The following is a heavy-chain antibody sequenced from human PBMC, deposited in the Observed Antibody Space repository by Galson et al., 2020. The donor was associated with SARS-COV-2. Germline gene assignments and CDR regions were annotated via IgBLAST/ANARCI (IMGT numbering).Heavy chain of an antibody. J-gene: IGHJ4*02. CDR1: GFTFSSYA. D-gene: IGHD2-2*01. CDR2: ISYDGSNK. Sequence: QLGESLKISCAASGFTFSSYAMHWVRQAPGKGLEWVAVISYDGSNKYYADSVMGRFTISRDNSKNTLYLQMNSLRAEDTAVYYCARASWDIVVVPAAVFDYWGQGTLVTVSS. V-gene: IGHV3-30*04. CDR3: ARASWDIVVVPAAVFDY.